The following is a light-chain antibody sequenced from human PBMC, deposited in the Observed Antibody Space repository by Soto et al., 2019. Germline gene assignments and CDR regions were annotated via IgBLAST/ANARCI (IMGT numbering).Light chain of an antibody. CDR2: GAS. CDR1: QGISTY. CDR3: QKYNSGPRT. J-gene: IGKJ1*01. V-gene: IGKV1-27*01. Sequence: DIQMTQSPSSLSAFVGDRVTITCRASQGISTYLAWYQQKPGKVPKVLIYGASTLQAGVSSRFSGSGSGTDFTLTISSLQPEDVSTYYCQKYNSGPRTFGQGTKVEIK.